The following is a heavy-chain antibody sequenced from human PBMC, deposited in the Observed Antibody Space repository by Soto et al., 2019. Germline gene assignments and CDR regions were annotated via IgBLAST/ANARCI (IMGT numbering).Heavy chain of an antibody. CDR2: IYSGGAT. CDR1: GFTVSNNY. J-gene: IGHJ4*02. D-gene: IGHD1-1*01. Sequence: EVQLVESGGGLVQPGGSLRLSCAATGFTVSNNYMRWVRQAPGKGLEWVSLIYSGGATYYADSVKGRFTISRDNYKNTLYLQMNSRRAEDTAVYYCARDGTYNWVGGQGILVTVSS. V-gene: IGHV3-66*01. CDR3: ARDGTYNWV.